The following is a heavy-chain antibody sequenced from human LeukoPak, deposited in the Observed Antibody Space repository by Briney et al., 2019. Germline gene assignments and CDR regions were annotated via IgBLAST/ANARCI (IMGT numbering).Heavy chain of an antibody. CDR2: INSDGSST. Sequence: GGSLILACAASGYTFSSYWMHWVRQAPGRGLVWVSRINSDGSSTSYADSVKGRFTISRDNAKNTLYLQMNSLRAEDTAVYYCARGLWDGGLDYWGQGTLVTVSS. CDR1: GYTFSSYW. V-gene: IGHV3-74*01. CDR3: ARGLWDGGLDY. D-gene: IGHD3-16*01. J-gene: IGHJ4*02.